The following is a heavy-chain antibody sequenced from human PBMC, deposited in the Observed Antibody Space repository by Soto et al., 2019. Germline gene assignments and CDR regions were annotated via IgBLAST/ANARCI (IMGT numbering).Heavy chain of an antibody. CDR3: ARAQDTGVTFAC. J-gene: IGHJ4*02. D-gene: IGHD2-8*02. CDR1: GYTFTSHY. Sequence: QVQLVQSGAEVKKPGASVKVSCKASGYTFTSHYMHWVRQAPGQGLELMGVINPTGGTTRYAQTIQGTVTMTRDASTSTVYMEPSRLRAEDTAVCCCARAQDTGVTFACWGQGTLVTVSS. CDR2: INPTGGTT. V-gene: IGHV1-46*01.